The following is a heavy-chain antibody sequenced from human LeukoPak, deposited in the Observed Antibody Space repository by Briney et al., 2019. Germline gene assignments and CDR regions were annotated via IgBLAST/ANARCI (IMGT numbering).Heavy chain of an antibody. Sequence: PGGSLSLSCAVSGFTFSGFWMSWSRQAPGKGLEWVASINSDGSEGYYADVVKGRFTISRDNAKNSLYLQINSLRAEDTAVYYCARSSYSSSSSVWGQGTMVTVSS. CDR3: ARSSYSSSSSV. J-gene: IGHJ3*01. D-gene: IGHD6-6*01. CDR2: INSDGSEG. V-gene: IGHV3-7*03. CDR1: GFTFSGFW.